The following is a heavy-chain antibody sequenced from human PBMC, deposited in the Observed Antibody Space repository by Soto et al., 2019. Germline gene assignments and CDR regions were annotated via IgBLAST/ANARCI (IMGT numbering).Heavy chain of an antibody. V-gene: IGHV3-23*01. CDR2: ISGSGGST. CDR3: ANMAVAGTYYYYYGMDV. CDR1: GFTFSSYA. J-gene: IGHJ6*02. Sequence: GGSLRLSCAASGFTFSSYAMSWVRQAPGKGLEWVSAISGSGGSTYYADSVKGRFTISRDNSKNTLYLQMNSLRAEDTAVYYCANMAVAGTYYYYYGMDVWGQGTKVTVSS. D-gene: IGHD6-19*01.